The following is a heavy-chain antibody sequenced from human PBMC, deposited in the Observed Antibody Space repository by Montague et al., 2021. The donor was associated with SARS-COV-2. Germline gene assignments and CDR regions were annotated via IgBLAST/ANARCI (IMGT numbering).Heavy chain of an antibody. CDR2: IYYSGST. V-gene: IGHV4-39*01. CDR3: ARRVTGTTVHYYYYGMDV. Sequence: SETLSLTCTVSGGSISSSGYYWGWIRQPPGKGLEWIGSIYYSGSTYYNPSLKSRVTISVDTSKNQFSLKLSSVTAADAAVYYCARRVTGTTVHYYYYGMDVWGQGTTVTVSS. D-gene: IGHD1-20*01. J-gene: IGHJ6*02. CDR1: GGSISSSGYY.